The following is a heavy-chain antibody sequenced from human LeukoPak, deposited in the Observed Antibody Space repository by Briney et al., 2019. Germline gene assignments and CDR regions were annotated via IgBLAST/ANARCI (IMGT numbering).Heavy chain of an antibody. CDR3: ANSRDIVVVPAANREGYYMDV. Sequence: GGSLRLSCAASGFTFSSYAMSWVRQAPGKGLEWVSAISGSGGSTYYADSVKGRFTISRDNSKNTLYLQMNSLRAEDTAVYYCANSRDIVVVPAANREGYYMDVWGKGTTVTVSS. CDR2: ISGSGGST. CDR1: GFTFSSYA. V-gene: IGHV3-23*01. J-gene: IGHJ6*03. D-gene: IGHD2-2*01.